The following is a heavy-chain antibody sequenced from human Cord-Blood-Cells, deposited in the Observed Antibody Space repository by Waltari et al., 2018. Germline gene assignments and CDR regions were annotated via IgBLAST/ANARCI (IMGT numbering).Heavy chain of an antibody. D-gene: IGHD1-1*01. CDR1: GGSFSGYY. Sequence: QVQLQQWGAGLLKPSETLSLTCAVSGGSFSGYYWSWIRQPPGKGLEWIGEINHSGSTNYNPSLKSRVTISVDTSKNQFSLKLSSVTAADTAVYYCARALDRTVDYWGQGTLVTVSS. CDR2: INHSGST. CDR3: ARALDRTVDY. J-gene: IGHJ4*02. V-gene: IGHV4-34*01.